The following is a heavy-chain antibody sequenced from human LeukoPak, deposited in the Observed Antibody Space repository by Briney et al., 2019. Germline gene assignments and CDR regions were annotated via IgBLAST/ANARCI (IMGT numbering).Heavy chain of an antibody. Sequence: ASVKVSCKTSGYTFSRHGITWVRQAPGQGLEWMGWVSGYNGNTNYAQNVQGRVTMATDTSTNTAYMELRSLRSDDTAVYYCAKDIHPGLDSGASCCFDYWGQGTPVTVSS. D-gene: IGHD3-22*01. V-gene: IGHV1-18*01. CDR1: GYTFSRHG. CDR2: VSGYNGNT. CDR3: AKDIHPGLDSGASCCFDY. J-gene: IGHJ4*02.